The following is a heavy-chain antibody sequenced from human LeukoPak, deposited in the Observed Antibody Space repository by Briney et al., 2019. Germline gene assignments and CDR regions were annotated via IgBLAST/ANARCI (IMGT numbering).Heavy chain of an antibody. Sequence: SQTLSLTCTVSDGSISSGGYYWSWIRQHPGKGLEWIGYIYYSGSTYYNPSLKSRVTISVDTSKNQFSLKLSSVTAADTAVYYCARAALGSSSWYERSTHYYGMDVWGQGTTVTVSS. V-gene: IGHV4-31*03. CDR2: IYYSGST. D-gene: IGHD6-13*01. CDR3: ARAALGSSSWYERSTHYYGMDV. J-gene: IGHJ6*02. CDR1: DGSISSGGYY.